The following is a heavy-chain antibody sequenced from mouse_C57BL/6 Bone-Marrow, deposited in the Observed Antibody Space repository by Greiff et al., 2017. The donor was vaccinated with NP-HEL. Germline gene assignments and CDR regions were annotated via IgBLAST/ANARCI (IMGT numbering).Heavy chain of an antibody. CDR2: IYPGDGDT. D-gene: IGHD4-1*01. CDR1: GYAFSSSW. Sequence: QVQLKESGPELVKPGASVKISCKASGYAFSSSWMNWVKQRPGKGLEWIGRIYPGDGDTNYNGTFKGKATLTADKSSSTAYMQLSSLTSEDSAVYFCAPLTGTAYWGQGTLVTVSA. J-gene: IGHJ3*01. V-gene: IGHV1-82*01. CDR3: APLTGTAY.